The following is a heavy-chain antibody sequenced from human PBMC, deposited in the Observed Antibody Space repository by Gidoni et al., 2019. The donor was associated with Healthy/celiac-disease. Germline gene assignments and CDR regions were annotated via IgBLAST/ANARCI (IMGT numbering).Heavy chain of an antibody. D-gene: IGHD2-21*01. Sequence: QVQLVQSGAEVKKPGSSVKGTSKAAGGTFSSYTISWVRQAPGQGLEWMGRIIPILGIANYAQMFQGRVTIPADTSTRTAYMELSSLGSEDTAVYYCARGGNSAAFAIWGPGTMVTVSS. CDR2: IIPILGIA. CDR1: GGTFSSYT. J-gene: IGHJ3*02. V-gene: IGHV1-69*02. CDR3: ARGGNSAAFAI.